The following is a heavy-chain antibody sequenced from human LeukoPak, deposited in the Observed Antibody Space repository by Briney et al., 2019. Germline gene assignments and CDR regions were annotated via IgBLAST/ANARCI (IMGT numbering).Heavy chain of an antibody. CDR3: ARSPQGTATTANWLDP. CDR1: GGSVSISNYY. J-gene: IGHJ5*02. Sequence: SETLSLTCTVSGGSVSISNYYWGWIRQPPGKGLEWIGSMSYSGRTYYNPSLKTRVTVSLDTSKNQFSLNLISVTAADTAVYYCARSPQGTATTANWLDPWGQGTLVTVSS. V-gene: IGHV4-39*07. D-gene: IGHD4-17*01. CDR2: MSYSGRT.